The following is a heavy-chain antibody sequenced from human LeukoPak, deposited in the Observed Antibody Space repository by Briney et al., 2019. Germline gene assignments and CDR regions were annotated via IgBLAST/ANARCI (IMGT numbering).Heavy chain of an antibody. Sequence: GESLRLSCAASGFTFSSYSMNWVRQAPGKGLEWVSSIGSDNKPHYSESVKGRFAISRDDSKNTLFLQMNSLRDEDTAIYYCAKVHGWGRQLGYYFDYWGQGTLVTVSS. CDR1: GFTFSSYS. V-gene: IGHV3-23*05. D-gene: IGHD2-15*01. CDR2: IGSDNKP. J-gene: IGHJ4*02. CDR3: AKVHGWGRQLGYYFDY.